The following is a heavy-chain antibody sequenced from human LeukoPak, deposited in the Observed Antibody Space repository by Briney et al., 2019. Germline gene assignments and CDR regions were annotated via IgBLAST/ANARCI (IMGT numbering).Heavy chain of an antibody. CDR2: IYTSGST. Sequence: SETLSLTCTVSGGSISSYYWSWIRRPAGKGLEWIGRIYTSGSTNYNPSLKSRVTMSVDTSKNQFSLKLSSVTAADTAVYYCAREGAYSSGWYRGYAFDIWGQGTMVTVSS. CDR1: GGSISSYY. V-gene: IGHV4-4*07. CDR3: AREGAYSSGWYRGYAFDI. J-gene: IGHJ3*02. D-gene: IGHD6-19*01.